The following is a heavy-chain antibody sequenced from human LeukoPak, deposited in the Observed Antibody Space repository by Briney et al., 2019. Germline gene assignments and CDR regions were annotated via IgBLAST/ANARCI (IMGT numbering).Heavy chain of an antibody. J-gene: IGHJ6*02. V-gene: IGHV3-21*01. CDR2: ISSSSSYV. D-gene: IGHD4-17*01. CDR3: ARVDYGDYTDSYYYGMDA. CDR1: GFTFSSYS. Sequence: PGGSLRLSCAASGFTFSSYSMNWVRQAPGKGLEWVSSISSSSSYVYYADSVKGRFTISRDNAKNSLYLQMNSLRAEDTAVYYCARVDYGDYTDSYYYGMDAWGQGTTVTVSS.